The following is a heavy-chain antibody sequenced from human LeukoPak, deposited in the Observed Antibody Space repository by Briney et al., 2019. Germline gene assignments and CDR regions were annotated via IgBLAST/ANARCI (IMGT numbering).Heavy chain of an antibody. CDR1: GFTVSSNY. Sequence: PGGSLRLSCAASGFTVSSNYMSWVRQAPGKGLEWVSVIYSGGSTYYADSVKGRFTISRDNSKNTLYLQMNSLRVEDTAVYYCARGSAFDYGFPDYWGRGTLVTVSS. V-gene: IGHV3-53*01. J-gene: IGHJ4*02. CDR3: ARGSAFDYGFPDY. D-gene: IGHD4-17*01. CDR2: IYSGGST.